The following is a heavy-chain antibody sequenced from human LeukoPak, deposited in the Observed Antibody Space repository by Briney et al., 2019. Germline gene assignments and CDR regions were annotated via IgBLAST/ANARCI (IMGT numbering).Heavy chain of an antibody. V-gene: IGHV4-34*01. D-gene: IGHD3-10*01. J-gene: IGHJ4*02. CDR3: ARDGQRITMVRGVINYYFGY. Sequence: SETLSLTCAVYGGSFSGYYWSWIRQPPGKGLEWIGEINHSGSTNYNPSLKSRVTISVDTSKNQFSLKLSSVTAADTAVYYCARDGQRITMVRGVINYYFGYWGQGTLVTVSS. CDR2: INHSGST. CDR1: GGSFSGYY.